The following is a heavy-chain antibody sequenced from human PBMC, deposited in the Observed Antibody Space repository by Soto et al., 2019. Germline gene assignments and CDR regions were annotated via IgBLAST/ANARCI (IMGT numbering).Heavy chain of an antibody. V-gene: IGHV1-69*12. CDR3: ARETGGITGTTGYFDY. Sequence: QVQLVQSGAEVKKPGSSVKVSCKASGGTFSSYAISWVRQAPGQGLEWMGGIIPIFGTANYAQKFQGRVTITADEATSTAYMELSSLRSEDTAVYYCARETGGITGTTGYFDYWGQGTLVTVSS. J-gene: IGHJ4*02. D-gene: IGHD1-20*01. CDR2: IIPIFGTA. CDR1: GGTFSSYA.